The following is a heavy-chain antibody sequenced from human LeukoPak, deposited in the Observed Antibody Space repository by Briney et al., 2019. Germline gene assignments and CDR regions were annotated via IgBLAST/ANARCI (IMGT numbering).Heavy chain of an antibody. J-gene: IGHJ3*02. Sequence: GESLKISCKGSGYSFTSYWIGWVRQMPGKGLEWMGIIYPGDSDTRYSPSFQGQVTISADKSISTAYLQWSSLKASDTAMYYCARDAYGGKTRHAFDIWGQGTMVTVSS. CDR3: ARDAYGGKTRHAFDI. D-gene: IGHD4-23*01. CDR1: GYSFTSYW. V-gene: IGHV5-51*01. CDR2: IYPGDSDT.